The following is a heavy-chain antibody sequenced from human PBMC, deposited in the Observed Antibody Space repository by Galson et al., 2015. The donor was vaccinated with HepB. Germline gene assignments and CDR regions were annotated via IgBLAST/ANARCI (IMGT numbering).Heavy chain of an antibody. D-gene: IGHD3-10*01. CDR1: GDSVSSNSAA. Sequence: CAISGDSVSSNSAAWNWIRQSPSRGLEWLGRTYHRSKFYNDYAESVKSRITINPDTSRNQVSLQLNSVPPEDTAVDHCARVRQLGQGFHFWGQGTLVTVSS. J-gene: IGHJ4*02. V-gene: IGHV6-1*01. CDR3: ARVRQLGQGFHF. CDR2: TYHRSKFYN.